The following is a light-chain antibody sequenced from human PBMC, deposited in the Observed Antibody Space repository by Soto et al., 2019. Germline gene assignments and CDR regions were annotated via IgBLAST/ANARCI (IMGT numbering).Light chain of an antibody. CDR3: CSYAGTYSYV. CDR1: SSDVGAYNY. CDR2: DVS. J-gene: IGLJ1*01. Sequence: SALTQPRSASGSPGQSVTISCTGTSSDVGAYNYVSWYQQHPGKAPKFMIYDVSKRPSGVPDRFSGSKSGNTASLTISGLQAEDEADYYCCSYAGTYSYVFGTGTKV. V-gene: IGLV2-11*01.